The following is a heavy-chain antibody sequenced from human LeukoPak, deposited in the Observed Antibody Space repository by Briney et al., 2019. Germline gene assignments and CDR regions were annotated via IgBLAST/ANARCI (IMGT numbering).Heavy chain of an antibody. Sequence: GGSLRLSCAASGFTFSSYEMNWVRQAPGKVLEWVSYISSSGSTIYYADSVKGRFTISRDNAKNSLYLQMNSLRAEDTAVYYCASQLRDYYLRWFDPWGQGTLVTVSS. CDR3: ASQLRDYYLRWFDP. CDR1: GFTFSSYE. CDR2: ISSSGSTI. J-gene: IGHJ5*02. D-gene: IGHD4-17*01. V-gene: IGHV3-48*03.